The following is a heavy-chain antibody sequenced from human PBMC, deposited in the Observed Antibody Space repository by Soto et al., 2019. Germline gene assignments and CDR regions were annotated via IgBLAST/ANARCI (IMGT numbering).Heavy chain of an antibody. V-gene: IGHV3-23*01. CDR2: VSIGGTR. CDR1: GFTFSSYA. CDR3: AKRRGAGGHFDY. Sequence: DVQLLESGGGLVQPEGSLRLSCAASGFTFSSYAMGWVRQGPGKGLEWVAVVSIGGTRHYADSVRGRFTFSIDNSKNTLSLQMNSLPDEDTAVYFCAKRRGAGGHFDYWGQGALVTVSS. J-gene: IGHJ4*02. D-gene: IGHD2-15*01.